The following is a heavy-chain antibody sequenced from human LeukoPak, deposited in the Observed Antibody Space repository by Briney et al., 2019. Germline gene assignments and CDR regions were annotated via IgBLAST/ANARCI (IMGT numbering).Heavy chain of an antibody. J-gene: IGHJ4*02. CDR3: ATYWSTGTSDY. CDR2: IYYSGST. D-gene: IGHD2-8*02. V-gene: IGHV4-59*01. Sequence: SETLSLTCTVSGGSISSFYWSWIRQPPGKGLEWIGYIYYSGSTNYNPSLKSRVTISVDTSKNQFSLKLSSVTAADTAVYYCATYWSTGTSDYWGQGTLVTVSS. CDR1: GGSISSFY.